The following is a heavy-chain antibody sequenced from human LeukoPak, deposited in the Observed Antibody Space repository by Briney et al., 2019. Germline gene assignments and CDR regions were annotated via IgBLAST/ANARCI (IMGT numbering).Heavy chain of an antibody. V-gene: IGHV3-23*01. CDR1: GFTFSSYA. D-gene: IGHD3-3*01. Sequence: GGSLRLSCAASGFTFSSYAMSWVRQAPGKGLEWVSAISGSGGSTYYADSVKGRFTISRDNSKNTPYLQMNSLRAEDTAVYYCANDFWSGYFGFGYWGQGTLVTVSS. J-gene: IGHJ4*02. CDR3: ANDFWSGYFGFGY. CDR2: ISGSGGST.